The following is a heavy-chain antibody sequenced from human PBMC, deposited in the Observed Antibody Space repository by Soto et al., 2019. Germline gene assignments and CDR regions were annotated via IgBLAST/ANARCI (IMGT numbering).Heavy chain of an antibody. D-gene: IGHD5-12*01. CDR3: ARMGDGYNLPGNWFDP. J-gene: IGHJ5*02. V-gene: IGHV4-31*03. CDR1: GGSISSGGYY. Sequence: QVQLQESGPGLVKPSQTLSLTCTVSGGSISSGGYYWSWIRQHPGKGLEWIGYIYYSGSTYYNTSLKSRVTISVDTSKNQFSLKLSSVTAADTAVYYCARMGDGYNLPGNWFDPWGQGTLVTVSS. CDR2: IYYSGST.